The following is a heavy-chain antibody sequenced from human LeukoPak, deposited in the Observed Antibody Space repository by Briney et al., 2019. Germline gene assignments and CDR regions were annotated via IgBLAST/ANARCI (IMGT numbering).Heavy chain of an antibody. D-gene: IGHD4-11*01. Sequence: PSETLPLTCTVSGGSISSYYWSWIRQPPGKGLEWIGYIYYSGSTNYNPSLKSRVTISVDTSKNQFSLKLSSVTAADTAAYYCARAAYRGYYFDYWGQGTLVTVSS. CDR3: ARAAYRGYYFDY. CDR1: GGSISSYY. CDR2: IYYSGST. J-gene: IGHJ4*02. V-gene: IGHV4-59*01.